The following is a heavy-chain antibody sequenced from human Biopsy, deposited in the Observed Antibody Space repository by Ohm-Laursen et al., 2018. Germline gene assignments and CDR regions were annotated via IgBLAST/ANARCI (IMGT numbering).Heavy chain of an antibody. Sequence: SLRLSCAASGFTFSAYSIVWVRQAPGKGLGWVSAISSRTTSEYYADSVKGRVTISRDNADNSVSLQMSNLRLDDTAVYYCARWYGDLFYYYNGMDVWGQGTTVTVSS. J-gene: IGHJ6*02. V-gene: IGHV3-21*01. CDR2: ISSRTTSE. D-gene: IGHD3-10*01. CDR3: ARWYGDLFYYYNGMDV. CDR1: GFTFSAYS.